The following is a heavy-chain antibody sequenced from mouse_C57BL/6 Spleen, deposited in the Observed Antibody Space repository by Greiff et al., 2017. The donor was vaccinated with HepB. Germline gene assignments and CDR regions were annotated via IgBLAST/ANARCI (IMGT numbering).Heavy chain of an antibody. J-gene: IGHJ1*03. Sequence: QVQLQQSGAELARPGASVKLSCKASGYTFTSYGISWVKQRPGQGLEWIGEIYPRSGNTYYNEKFKGKATLTADKSSSTAYMELRSLTSEDSAVYFCARYGGWYFDVWGTGTTVTAAS. D-gene: IGHD1-2*01. CDR1: GYTFTSYG. CDR2: IYPRSGNT. V-gene: IGHV1-81*01. CDR3: ARYGGWYFDV.